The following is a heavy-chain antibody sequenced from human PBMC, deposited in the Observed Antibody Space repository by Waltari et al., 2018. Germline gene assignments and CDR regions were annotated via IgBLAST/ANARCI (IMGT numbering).Heavy chain of an antibody. CDR3: ARLTPPGAVAGRFDY. CDR2: IYYSGST. Sequence: QVQLQESGPGLVKPSETLSLTCTVSGGSISSYYWRWIRQPPGKGLEWIGYIYYSGSTNYNPFLKSRVTISVDTSKNQFSLKLSSVTAADTAVYYCARLTPPGAVAGRFDYWGQGTLVTVSS. J-gene: IGHJ4*02. CDR1: GGSISSYY. D-gene: IGHD6-19*01. V-gene: IGHV4-59*01.